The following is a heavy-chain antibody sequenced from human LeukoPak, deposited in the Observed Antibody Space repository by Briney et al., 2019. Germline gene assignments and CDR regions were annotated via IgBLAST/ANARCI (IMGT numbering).Heavy chain of an antibody. D-gene: IGHD3-9*01. CDR3: ARELVRYYGTSHFDY. J-gene: IGHJ4*02. Sequence: PSQTLSLTCNVYGGSISCRSYYWSWIRQPAGKGLEWIGRIYTSGSTNYNPSLKSRVTISVDTSKNQFSLKLSSVTAADTAVYYCARELVRYYGTSHFDYWGQGTLVTVSS. CDR2: IYTSGST. CDR1: GGSISCRSYY. V-gene: IGHV4-61*02.